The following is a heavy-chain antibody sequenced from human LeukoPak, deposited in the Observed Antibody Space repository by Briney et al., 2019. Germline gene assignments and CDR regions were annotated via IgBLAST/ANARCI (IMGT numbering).Heavy chain of an antibody. J-gene: IGHJ6*04. V-gene: IGHV4-59*01. CDR2: IYYSGTT. CDR1: GGSISGDY. D-gene: IGHD6-6*01. Sequence: SETLSLTCAVSGGSISGDYWSWIRQPPGKGLEWIGYIYYSGTTNYNPSLKSRVTISVDTSKNQFSLNLSSVTAADTAVYYCARDLSSSSSMDVWGEGTTVTVSS. CDR3: ARDLSSSSSMDV.